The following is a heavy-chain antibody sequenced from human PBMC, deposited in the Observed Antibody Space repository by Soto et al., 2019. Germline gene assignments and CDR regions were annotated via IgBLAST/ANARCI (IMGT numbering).Heavy chain of an antibody. V-gene: IGHV1-69*12. CDR1: GGTFSTSA. CDR3: ARDKDRQQLGGNYYYILDV. D-gene: IGHD3-3*02. J-gene: IGHJ6*02. Sequence: QVQLMQSGAEVKKPGSSVKVSCKASGGTFSTSAISWVRQAPGEGLEWVGGIMPVFATPDYAQKFQGRVTSAEDESTNTAYMELTSLTTDDTAVYYCARDKDRQQLGGNYYYILDVWGQGTAITVSS. CDR2: IMPVFATP.